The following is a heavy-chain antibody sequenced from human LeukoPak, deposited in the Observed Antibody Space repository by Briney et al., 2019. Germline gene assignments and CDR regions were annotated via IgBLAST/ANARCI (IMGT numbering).Heavy chain of an antibody. V-gene: IGHV4-39*07. Sequence: SETLSLTCTVSSGSISTSNYYWGWVRQPPGKALEWIGNIFYSGSTYYSPSLKSRVTISLDTSRNQFSLKLSSVTAADTAVYYCARVHVQGGGYSSLDYWGQGGPVTVSS. CDR1: SGSISTSNYY. J-gene: IGHJ4*02. CDR2: IFYSGST. CDR3: ARVHVQGGGYSSLDY. D-gene: IGHD3-22*01.